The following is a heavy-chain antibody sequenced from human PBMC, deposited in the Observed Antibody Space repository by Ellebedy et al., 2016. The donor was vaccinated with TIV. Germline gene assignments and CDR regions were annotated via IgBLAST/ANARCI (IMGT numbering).Heavy chain of an antibody. CDR2: ISGSGVST. CDR3: ANSGSSPFDY. D-gene: IGHD3-10*01. Sequence: GGSLRLSXAASGFTFSSYAMSWVRQAPGQGLEWVSGISGSGVSTYYADSVKGRFTISRDNSKSTVYLQMNSLRAEDTAVYYCANSGSSPFDYWGQGTLVTVSS. CDR1: GFTFSSYA. J-gene: IGHJ4*02. V-gene: IGHV3-23*01.